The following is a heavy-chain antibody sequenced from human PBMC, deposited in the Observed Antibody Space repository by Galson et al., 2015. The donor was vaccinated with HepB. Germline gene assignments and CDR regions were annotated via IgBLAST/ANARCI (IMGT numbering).Heavy chain of an antibody. J-gene: IGHJ6*03. CDR3: ARDSRSDYMDV. Sequence: SLRLSCAASGFTVSSNYMSWVRQAPGKGLEWVSVIYSGGSTYYADSVKGRFTISRDNSKNTLYLQMNSLRAEDTAMYYCARDSRSDYMDVWGKGTTVTVSS. CDR1: GFTVSSNY. CDR2: IYSGGST. V-gene: IGHV3-53*01.